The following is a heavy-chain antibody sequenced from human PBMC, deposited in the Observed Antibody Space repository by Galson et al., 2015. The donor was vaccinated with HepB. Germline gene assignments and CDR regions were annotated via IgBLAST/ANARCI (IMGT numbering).Heavy chain of an antibody. CDR3: ARMIRVGWNFLNPYFDY. D-gene: IGHD3-16*01. Sequence: TLSLTCTVSGGSISSGAYCWSWIRQHPGKGLEWIGYIFYSGSTYYNPSLKSRVTISVDMSKNQFSLNLNSVTAADTAVYYCARMIRVGWNFLNPYFDYWGRGTLVTVSS. CDR2: IFYSGST. CDR1: GGSISSGAYC. V-gene: IGHV4-31*03. J-gene: IGHJ4*02.